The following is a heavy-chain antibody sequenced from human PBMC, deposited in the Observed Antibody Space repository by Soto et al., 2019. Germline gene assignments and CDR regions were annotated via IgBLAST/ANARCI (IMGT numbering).Heavy chain of an antibody. J-gene: IGHJ4*02. D-gene: IGHD3-10*01. CDR2: ISAYNGNT. CDR3: ARGSTMVRGVITTFDY. V-gene: IGHV1-18*01. Sequence: ASVKVSCKASGYTVTSYGISWVRQAPGQGLEWMGWISAYNGNTNYAQKLQGRVTMTTDTSTSTAYMELRSLRSDDTAVYYCARGSTMVRGVITTFDYWGQGTLVTVSS. CDR1: GYTVTSYG.